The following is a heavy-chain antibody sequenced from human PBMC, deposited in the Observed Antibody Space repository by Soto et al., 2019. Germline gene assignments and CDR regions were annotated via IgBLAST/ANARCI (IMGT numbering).Heavy chain of an antibody. CDR2: INAGNGNT. J-gene: IGHJ4*02. CDR3: ARVKVNQGTMVRGYFDY. CDR1: GYTFTSYA. V-gene: IGHV1-3*01. Sequence: ASVKVSCKASGYTFTSYAMHWVRQAPGQRLEWMGWINAGNGNTKYSQKFQGRVTITRDTSASTAYMELSSLRSEDTAVYYCARVKVNQGTMVRGYFDYWGQGTLVTVSS. D-gene: IGHD3-10*01.